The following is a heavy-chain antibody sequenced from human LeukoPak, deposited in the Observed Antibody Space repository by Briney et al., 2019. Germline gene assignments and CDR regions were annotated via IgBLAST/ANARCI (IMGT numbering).Heavy chain of an antibody. V-gene: IGHV3-7*01. CDR2: IKQGGSEK. Sequence: GGSLRLSCAASGFTFSSYWMSWVRQAPGKGLEWVANIKQGGSEKYYVDSVKGRFTISRDNAKNSLYLQMNSLRAEDTAVYYCASSSGGSWNDAFDIWGQGTMVTVSS. CDR3: ASSSGGSWNDAFDI. CDR1: GFTFSSYW. D-gene: IGHD2-15*01. J-gene: IGHJ3*02.